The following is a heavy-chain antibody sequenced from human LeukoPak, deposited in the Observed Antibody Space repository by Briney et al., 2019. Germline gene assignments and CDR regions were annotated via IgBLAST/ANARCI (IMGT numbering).Heavy chain of an antibody. V-gene: IGHV3-33*01. CDR2: IWYDGSNK. CDR3: ARGTFGFDF. D-gene: IGHD3-10*01. J-gene: IGHJ4*02. Sequence: PGRSLRLSCAASGFTFSNFGMHWVRQAPGKGLEWLATIWYDGSNKYYADSVKGRFTISRDNSKKTLYFQMNTLRVEDTAVYYCARGTFGFDFWGQGTLVTVSS. CDR1: GFTFSNFG.